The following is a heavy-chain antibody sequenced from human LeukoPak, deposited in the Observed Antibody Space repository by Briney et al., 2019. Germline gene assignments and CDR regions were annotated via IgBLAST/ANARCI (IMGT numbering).Heavy chain of an antibody. D-gene: IGHD3-10*02. J-gene: IGHJ3*02. CDR3: ARGQRLFSIRAFDI. CDR1: GGSFRGYY. CDR2: INHSGST. Sequence: SQTLSLTCAVYGGSFRGYYCSAVRQPPRKWVEWIGEINHSGSTNYNPSLKSRVTISVDPSKNQFSLNLSSVTAPDTSVYYWARGQRLFSIRAFDIWGQGTMVTVSS. V-gene: IGHV4-34*01.